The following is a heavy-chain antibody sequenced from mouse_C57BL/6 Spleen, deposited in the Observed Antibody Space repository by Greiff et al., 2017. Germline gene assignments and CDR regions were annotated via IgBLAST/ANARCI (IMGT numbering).Heavy chain of an antibody. CDR1: GYTFTSYW. V-gene: IGHV1-59*01. Sequence: VQLQQPGAELVRPGTSVKLSCKASGYTFTSYWMHWVKQRPGQGLEWIGVIDPSDSYTNYNQKFKGKATLTVDTSSSTAYMQLSSLTSEDSAVYYCARRRVYDGYSYFDYWGQGTTLTVSS. CDR3: ARRRVYDGYSYFDY. CDR2: IDPSDSYT. D-gene: IGHD2-3*01. J-gene: IGHJ2*01.